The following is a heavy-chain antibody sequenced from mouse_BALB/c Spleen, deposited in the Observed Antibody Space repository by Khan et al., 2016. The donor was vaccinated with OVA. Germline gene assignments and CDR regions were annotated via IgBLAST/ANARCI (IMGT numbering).Heavy chain of an antibody. CDR1: GYTFTDFI. V-gene: IGHV1-18*01. J-gene: IGHJ3*01. CDR3: ARHGYGGFAY. Sequence: VRLQQSGPELVKPGASVKIPCKASGYTFTDFIIDWVKQSLGESLEWIGDINPNNGGTIYNQKFKGKATLTVDKSSSTAYMELRSLTSEDTAVYYCARHGYGGFAYWGQGTLVTVS. D-gene: IGHD2-2*01. CDR2: INPNNGGT.